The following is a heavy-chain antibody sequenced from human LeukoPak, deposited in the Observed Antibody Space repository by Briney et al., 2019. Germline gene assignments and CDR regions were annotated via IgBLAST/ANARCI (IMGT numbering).Heavy chain of an antibody. CDR3: AKDLDY. V-gene: IGHV3-30*18. J-gene: IGHJ4*02. CDR1: GFTFSSYG. CDR2: ISYDGSNK. Sequence: GGSLRLSCAASGFTFSSYGMHWVRQAPGKGLEWVAVISYDGSNKYYADSVKGRFTISRDNSKNTLYLQMNSLRAEDTAVYYCAKDLDYWGQGTLVTVSS.